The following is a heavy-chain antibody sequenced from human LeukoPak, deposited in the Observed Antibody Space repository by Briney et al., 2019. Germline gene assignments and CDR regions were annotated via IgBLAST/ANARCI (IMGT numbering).Heavy chain of an antibody. J-gene: IGHJ4*02. V-gene: IGHV1-8*01. CDR2: MNPNSNNT. Sequence: ASVKVSCKASGYTFTSYDITWVRQATGQGLEWMGWMNPNSNNTGYAQEFQGRITMTWNTSISTAYMELSSLRSEDTAVYYCARGGYYYDNWGQGTLVTVSS. CDR1: GYTFTSYD. D-gene: IGHD6-13*01. CDR3: ARGGYYYDN.